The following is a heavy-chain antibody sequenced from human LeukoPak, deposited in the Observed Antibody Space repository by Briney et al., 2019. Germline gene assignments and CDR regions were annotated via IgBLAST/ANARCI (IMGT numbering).Heavy chain of an antibody. CDR3: ARAQLGRDWFDP. CDR1: GYTFTSYY. CDR2: INPSGGST. Sequence: GASVKVSCKASGYTFTSYYMHWLRQAPGQGLEWMGIINPSGGSTSYAQKFQGRVTMTRDTSTSTVYMELSSLGSEDTAVYYCARAQLGRDWFDPWGQGTLVTVSS. V-gene: IGHV1-46*01. D-gene: IGHD7-27*01. J-gene: IGHJ5*02.